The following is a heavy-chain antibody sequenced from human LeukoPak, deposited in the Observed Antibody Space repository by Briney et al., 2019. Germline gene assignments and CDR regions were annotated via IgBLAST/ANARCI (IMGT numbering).Heavy chain of an antibody. CDR2: IYHSGST. J-gene: IGHJ4*02. Sequence: SETLSLTCTVSGYSISSGYYWGWIRQPPGKGLEWIGSIYHSGSTYYNPSLKSRVTISVDTSKNQFSLKLSSVTAADTAVYYCARGRDYYDILTGYYPFDYWGQGTLVTVSP. CDR1: GYSISSGYY. CDR3: ARGRDYYDILTGYYPFDY. D-gene: IGHD3-9*01. V-gene: IGHV4-38-2*02.